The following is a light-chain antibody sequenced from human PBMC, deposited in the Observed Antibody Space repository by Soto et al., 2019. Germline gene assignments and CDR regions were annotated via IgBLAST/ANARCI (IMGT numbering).Light chain of an antibody. J-gene: IGKJ1*01. CDR2: GAS. CDR1: QRVSSRY. V-gene: IGKV3-20*01. Sequence: EIVLTQSPGTLSLSPGERATLSCRASQRVSSRYLAWYQQKPGQAPRLLIYGASSRATAIPDRFSGSGSGTDFTLTISRLEPEDFSVYYCQQYANSPPTFGQGTKVEIK. CDR3: QQYANSPPT.